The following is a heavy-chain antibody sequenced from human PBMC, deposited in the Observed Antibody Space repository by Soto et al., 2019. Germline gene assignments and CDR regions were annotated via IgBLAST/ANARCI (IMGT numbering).Heavy chain of an antibody. J-gene: IGHJ1*01. D-gene: IGHD3-22*01. CDR3: ANYYDSSGYPHGFFKH. Sequence: EVQLLESGGGLVQPGGFLRLSCAASGLTFSNYAMSWVRQAPGKGLEWVSSIGGRGDNTYYAESVEGRFTISRDISKNALYLHMNSLRVDDTAIYYCANYYDSSGYPHGFFKHWGQGTLVTVSS. CDR2: IGGRGDNT. V-gene: IGHV3-23*01. CDR1: GLTFSNYA.